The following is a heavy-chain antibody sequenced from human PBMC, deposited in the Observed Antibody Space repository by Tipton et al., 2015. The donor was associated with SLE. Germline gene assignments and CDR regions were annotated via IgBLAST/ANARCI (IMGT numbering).Heavy chain of an antibody. CDR3: AREMPPPF. J-gene: IGHJ4*02. D-gene: IGHD2-2*01. CDR2: IYYSGST. Sequence: TLSLTCTVSGGSISSYYWSWIRQPPGKGLEWIWYIYYSGSTNYNPSLKSRVTISVDTSKNHFSLKLSSVTAADTAVYYCAREMPPPFWGQGTLVTVSS. CDR1: GGSISSYY. V-gene: IGHV4-59*12.